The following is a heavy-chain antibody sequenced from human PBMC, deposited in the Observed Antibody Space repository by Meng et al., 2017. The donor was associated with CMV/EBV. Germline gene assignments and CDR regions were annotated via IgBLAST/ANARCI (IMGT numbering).Heavy chain of an antibody. CDR3: ARGPTYYYYYGMDV. CDR1: GGSFSGYY. Sequence: SETLSLTCAVYGGSFSGYYWSWIRQPPGKGLEWIGEINHSGSTNYNPSLKSRVTISVDTSKNQLSLKLSSVTAADTTVYCCARGPTYYYYYGMDVWGQGTTVTVSS. J-gene: IGHJ6*02. V-gene: IGHV4-34*01. CDR2: INHSGST.